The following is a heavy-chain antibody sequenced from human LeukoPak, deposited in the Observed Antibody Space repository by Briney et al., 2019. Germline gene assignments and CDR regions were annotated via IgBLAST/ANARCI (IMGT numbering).Heavy chain of an antibody. CDR2: IYYSGST. CDR3: ARSVYGYYDFWSGYSDV. D-gene: IGHD3-3*01. V-gene: IGHV4-39*01. J-gene: IGHJ6*02. CDR1: GGSISSSSYY. Sequence: SETLSLTCTVSGGSISSSSYYWGWIRQPPGKGLEWIGSIYYSGSTYYNPSLKSRVTISVDTSKNQFSLKLSSVTAADTAVYYCARSVYGYYDFWSGYSDVWGQGTTVTVSS.